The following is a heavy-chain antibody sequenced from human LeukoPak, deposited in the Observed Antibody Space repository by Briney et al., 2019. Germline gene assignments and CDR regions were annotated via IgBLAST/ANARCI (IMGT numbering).Heavy chain of an antibody. D-gene: IGHD1-14*01. J-gene: IGHJ4*02. CDR3: ARLLGSRTPDY. CDR2: IYYSGST. V-gene: IGHV4-59*01. Sequence: SETLSLTCTVSGGSISSYYWSWIRQPPGKGLEWIGYIYYSGSTNYNPSLKSRVTISIDTSKNQFSLKLSSVTAADTAVYYCARLLGSRTPDYWGQGTLVTVSS. CDR1: GGSISSYY.